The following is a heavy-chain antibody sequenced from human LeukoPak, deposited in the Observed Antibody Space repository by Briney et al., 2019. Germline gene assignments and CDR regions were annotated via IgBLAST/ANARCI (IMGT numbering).Heavy chain of an antibody. J-gene: IGHJ6*04. CDR2: INPNSGGT. D-gene: IGHD2-15*01. CDR1: GYSFTAYY. Sequence: ASVKVPCKASGYSFTAYYMHWVRQAPGQGLEWMGWINPNSGGTNYAQKFQGWVTMTRDTSISTAYMELSRLRSDDTAMYYCARDGGYCSGGSCYSASGYYYGMDVWGKGTTVTVSS. V-gene: IGHV1-2*04. CDR3: ARDGGYCSGGSCYSASGYYYGMDV.